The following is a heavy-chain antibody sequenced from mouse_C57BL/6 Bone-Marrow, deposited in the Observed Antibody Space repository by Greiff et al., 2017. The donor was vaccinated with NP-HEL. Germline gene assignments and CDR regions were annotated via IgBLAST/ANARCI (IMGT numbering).Heavy chain of an antibody. CDR3: ARYSRAYYYAMDY. V-gene: IGHV3-8*01. CDR2: ISYSGST. CDR1: GYSITSDY. D-gene: IGHD3-1*01. Sequence: EVNLVESGPGLAKPSQTLSLTCSVTGYSITSDYWNWIRKFPGNKLEYMGYISYSGSTYYNPSLKSRISITRDTSKNQYYLQLNSVTTEDTATYYCARYSRAYYYAMDYWGQGTSVTVSS. J-gene: IGHJ4*01.